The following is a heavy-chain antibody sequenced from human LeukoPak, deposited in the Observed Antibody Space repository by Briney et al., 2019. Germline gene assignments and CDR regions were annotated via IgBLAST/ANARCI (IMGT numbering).Heavy chain of an antibody. D-gene: IGHD2-2*02. CDR3: ARVGNDCSSTSCYNRGIGYYFDY. J-gene: IGHJ4*02. Sequence: GASVKVSCKASGGTFSSYAISWVRQAPGQGLEWMGGIIPIFGTANYAQKFQGRVTITTDESTSTAYMELSSLRSEDTAVYYCARVGNDCSSTSCYNRGIGYYFDYWGQGTLVTVSS. V-gene: IGHV1-69*05. CDR1: GGTFSSYA. CDR2: IIPIFGTA.